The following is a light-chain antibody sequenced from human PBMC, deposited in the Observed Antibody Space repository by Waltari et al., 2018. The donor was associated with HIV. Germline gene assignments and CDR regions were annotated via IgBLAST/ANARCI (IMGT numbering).Light chain of an antibody. CDR3: CSYAGMYTWV. Sequence: QSSLTQPRSVSGSPGQSVTISCSGTRSDVGSYNYVSWYQKHPGKSPKVMIYDFSQRPSGVPDRFSGSKSGKTASLTISGLQAEDEADYYCCSYAGMYTWVFGGGTKLTVL. CDR1: RSDVGSYNY. CDR2: DFS. V-gene: IGLV2-11*01. J-gene: IGLJ3*02.